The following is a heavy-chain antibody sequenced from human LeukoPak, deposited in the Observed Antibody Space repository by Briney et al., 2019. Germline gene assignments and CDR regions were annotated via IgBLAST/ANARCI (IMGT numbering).Heavy chain of an antibody. CDR2: IYYSGST. J-gene: IGHJ3*02. Sequence: GSLRLSCAASGFTFSSYAMSWVRQAPGKGLEWIGYIYYSGSTNYNPSLKSRVTISVDTSKNQFSLKLSSVTAADTAVYYCARAPGGAFDIWGQGTMVTVSS. CDR1: GFTFSSYA. CDR3: ARAPGGAFDI. V-gene: IGHV4-59*01.